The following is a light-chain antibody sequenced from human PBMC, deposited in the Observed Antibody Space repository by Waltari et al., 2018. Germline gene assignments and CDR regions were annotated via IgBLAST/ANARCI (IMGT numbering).Light chain of an antibody. J-gene: IGLJ3*02. CDR2: KAN. Sequence: HTVVTQEPTLTVSHPRVVTLTFALSHGLLPPSSYAIWYQQTPGQAPRTPVYKANARSSGVPELFSVSILQNTAALTITGAQADDESDFYCALYMHSDIWVFGGGTRLTVL. CDR1: HGLLPPSSY. CDR3: ALYMHSDIWV. V-gene: IGLV8-61*01.